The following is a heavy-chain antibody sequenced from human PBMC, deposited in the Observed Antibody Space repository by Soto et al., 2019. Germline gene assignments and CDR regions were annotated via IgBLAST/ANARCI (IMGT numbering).Heavy chain of an antibody. D-gene: IGHD2-15*01. Sequence: QVPLVQSGAEVKKPGSSVKVSCKASGGTFSSYTISWVRQAPGQGLEWMGRIIPILGIANYAQKFQGRVTITADKSTSTAYMELSSLRSEDTAVYYCARDNVVVVAATVNWFDPWGQGTLVTVSS. CDR2: IIPILGIA. CDR3: ARDNVVVVAATVNWFDP. V-gene: IGHV1-69*08. J-gene: IGHJ5*02. CDR1: GGTFSSYT.